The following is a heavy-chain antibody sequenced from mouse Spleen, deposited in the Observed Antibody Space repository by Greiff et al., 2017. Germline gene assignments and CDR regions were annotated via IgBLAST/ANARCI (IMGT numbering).Heavy chain of an antibody. D-gene: IGHD1-1*01. CDR3: ARLNYYGSSYYFDY. CDR1: GYSITSGYY. Sequence: DVKLQESGPGLVKPSQSLSLTCSVTGYSITSGYYWNWIRQFPGNKLEWMGYISYDGSNNYNPSLKNRISITRDTSKNQFFLKLNSVTTEDTATYYCARLNYYGSSYYFDYWGQGTTLTVSS. J-gene: IGHJ2*01. CDR2: ISYDGSN. V-gene: IGHV3-6*01.